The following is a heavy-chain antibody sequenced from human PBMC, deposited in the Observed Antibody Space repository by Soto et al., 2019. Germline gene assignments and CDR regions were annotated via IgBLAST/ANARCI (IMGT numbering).Heavy chain of an antibody. CDR3: AREPGYSSSRNYYYGMDF. CDR2: ISSSSSYI. J-gene: IGHJ6*02. CDR1: GFTFSSYS. V-gene: IGHV3-21*01. Sequence: EVQLVESGGGLVKPGGSLRLSCAASGFTFSSYSMNWVRQAPGKGLEWVSSISSSSSYIYYADSVKGRFTISRDNAKNSLYLQMNSMRAEDTAVYYCAREPGYSSSRNYYYGMDFWGQGTTVTVSS. D-gene: IGHD6-13*01.